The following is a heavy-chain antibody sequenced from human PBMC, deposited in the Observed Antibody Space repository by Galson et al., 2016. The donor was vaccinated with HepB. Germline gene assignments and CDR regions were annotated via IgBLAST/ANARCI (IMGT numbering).Heavy chain of an antibody. Sequence: SVKVSCKASGFTLTTYAMHWVRQAPGQRLEWMGWINSNGNTKYSQKLQDRVTITRDTSATTAYMELSGLRSEDTAVYYCARDRGGRYLSYYAFDIWGQGTMVTVSS. D-gene: IGHD1-26*01. J-gene: IGHJ3*02. CDR2: INSNGNT. V-gene: IGHV1-3*01. CDR3: ARDRGGRYLSYYAFDI. CDR1: GFTLTTYA.